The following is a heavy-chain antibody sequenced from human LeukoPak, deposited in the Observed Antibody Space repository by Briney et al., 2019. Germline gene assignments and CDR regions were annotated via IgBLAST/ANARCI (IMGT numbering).Heavy chain of an antibody. CDR1: GYTFTSYD. J-gene: IGHJ5*02. CDR3: ARWGSSGWYCDP. CDR2: MNPNSGNT. Sequence: ASVKVSCMASGYTFTSYDINWVRQATGQGLEWMGWMNPNSGNTGYAQKFQGRVTMTRNTSISTAYMELSSLRSEDTAVYYCARWGSSGWYCDPWGQGTLVTVSS. D-gene: IGHD6-19*01. V-gene: IGHV1-8*01.